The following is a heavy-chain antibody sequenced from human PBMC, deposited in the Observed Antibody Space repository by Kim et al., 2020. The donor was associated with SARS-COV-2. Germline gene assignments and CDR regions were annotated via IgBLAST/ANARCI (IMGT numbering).Heavy chain of an antibody. J-gene: IGHJ2*01. CDR1: GYTLTELS. CDR3: ATVHYTDNYYDRSPGMNWYFDL. CDR2: FDPEDGET. V-gene: IGHV1-24*01. Sequence: ASVKVSCKVSGYTLTELSMHWVRQAPGKGLEWMGGFDPEDGETIYAQKFQGRVTMTEDTSTDTAYMELSSLRSEDTAVYYCATVHYTDNYYDRSPGMNWYFDLWGRGTLVTVSS. D-gene: IGHD3-22*01.